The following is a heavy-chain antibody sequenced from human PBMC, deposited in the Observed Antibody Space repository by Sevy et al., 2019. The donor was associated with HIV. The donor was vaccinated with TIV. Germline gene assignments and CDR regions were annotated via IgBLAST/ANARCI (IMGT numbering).Heavy chain of an antibody. CDR2: LSFGCGEI. Sequence: GGSLRLCCAASGFTFSKYSMSWVRQPPGKGLEWVSTLSFGCGEINYADAVKGRFTISRDNSKSSVYLQMNSLRPEDTAVYYCAGEGCTKPHDFWGQGTLVTVSS. J-gene: IGHJ4*02. V-gene: IGHV3-23*01. D-gene: IGHD2-8*01. CDR1: GFTFSKYS. CDR3: AGEGCTKPHDF.